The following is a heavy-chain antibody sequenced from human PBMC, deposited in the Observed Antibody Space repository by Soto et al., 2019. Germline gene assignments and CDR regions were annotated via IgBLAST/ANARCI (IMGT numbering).Heavy chain of an antibody. D-gene: IGHD6-13*01. J-gene: IGHJ4*02. Sequence: PSETLSLTCAVSGGSISISNWCSCVRQPPGKGLEWIGEIYHSGSTNYNPSLKSRVTISVDKSKNQFSLKLSSVTAADTAVYYCARVAAASPPQSTIDYWGQGTLVTVSS. V-gene: IGHV4-4*02. CDR2: IYHSGST. CDR3: ARVAAASPPQSTIDY. CDR1: GGSISISNW.